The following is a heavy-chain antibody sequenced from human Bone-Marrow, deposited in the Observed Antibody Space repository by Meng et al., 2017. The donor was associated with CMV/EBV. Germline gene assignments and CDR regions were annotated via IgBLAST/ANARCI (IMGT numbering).Heavy chain of an antibody. CDR3: ARQASDFWSGYYTSRAWFDP. V-gene: IGHV5-51*01. J-gene: IGHJ5*02. CDR2: IYPGDSDT. D-gene: IGHD3-3*01. CDR1: GYSFTSYW. Sequence: KVSCKGSGYSFTSYWIGWVRQMPGKGLEWMGIIYPGDSDTRYSPSFQGQVTISADKSISTAYLQWSSLKASDTAMYYCARQASDFWSGYYTSRAWFDPWVQGTLVTVSS.